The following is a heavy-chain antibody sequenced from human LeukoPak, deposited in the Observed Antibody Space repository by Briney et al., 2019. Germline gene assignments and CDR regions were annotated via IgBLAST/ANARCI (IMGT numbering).Heavy chain of an antibody. D-gene: IGHD6-25*01. Sequence: SQTLSLTCTVSGGSISSDGYFWSWIRQHPGKGLEWIGYIYYSGSTYYNPSLRSRVAISLDTSKNHFSLKLDSVTAADTAVYYCARGSGQRGFDFWGQGTLVTVSS. CDR1: GGSISSDGYF. J-gene: IGHJ5*01. V-gene: IGHV4-31*03. CDR3: ARGSGQRGFDF. CDR2: IYYSGST.